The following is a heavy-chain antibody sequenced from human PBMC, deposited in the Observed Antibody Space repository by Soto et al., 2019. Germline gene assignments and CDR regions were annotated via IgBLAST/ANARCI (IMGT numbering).Heavy chain of an antibody. CDR1: GGSISSGGYS. CDR2: IYHSGST. V-gene: IGHV4-30-2*01. D-gene: IGHD2-2*01. J-gene: IGHJ5*02. Sequence: SETLSLTCAVSGGSISSGGYSWSWIRQPPGKGLEWIGYIYHSGSTYYNPSLKSRVTKSVDRSKNQFSLKLSSVTAADTAVYYCARVPDRWGQGTLVTVS. CDR3: ARVPDR.